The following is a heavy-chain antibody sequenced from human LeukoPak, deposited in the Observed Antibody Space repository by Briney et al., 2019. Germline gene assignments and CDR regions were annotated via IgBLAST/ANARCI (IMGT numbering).Heavy chain of an antibody. Sequence: ASVKVSCKASGYTFTSYYMHWVRQAPGQGLEWMGIINPSGGSTGYAQKFQGRVTMTRDTSTSTVYMELSSLRSEDTAVYYCARGFPDYYDSSGYYNDYWGQGTLVTVSS. CDR2: INPSGGST. CDR3: ARGFPDYYDSSGYYNDY. J-gene: IGHJ4*02. D-gene: IGHD3-22*01. V-gene: IGHV1-46*01. CDR1: GYTFTSYY.